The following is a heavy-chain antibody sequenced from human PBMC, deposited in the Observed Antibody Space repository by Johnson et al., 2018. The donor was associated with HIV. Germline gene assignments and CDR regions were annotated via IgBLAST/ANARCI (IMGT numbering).Heavy chain of an antibody. Sequence: VQLVESGGDLVQPGGSLRLSCAASGFTVSNNYVSWVRQAPGKGLEWVSVIYTSGDTYYAASVRGRFAISRDNSKNTVYLHMSSLRVEDTAIYHCARDLMVGPTRTGSFDIWGQGTMVTVSS. CDR1: GFTVSNNY. D-gene: IGHD2-8*01. V-gene: IGHV3-66*02. J-gene: IGHJ3*02. CDR2: IYTSGDT. CDR3: ARDLMVGPTRTGSFDI.